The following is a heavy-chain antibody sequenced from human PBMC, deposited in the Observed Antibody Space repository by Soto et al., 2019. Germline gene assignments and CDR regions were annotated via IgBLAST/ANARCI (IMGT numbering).Heavy chain of an antibody. CDR2: IVVGSGNT. CDR1: GFTFTNSA. CDR3: AAGWLRFLGWSPQPYYGMDV. V-gene: IGHV1-58*01. D-gene: IGHD3-3*01. J-gene: IGHJ6*04. Sequence: SVKVSCKASGFTFTNSAVQWVRQARGQRLEWIGWIVVGSGNTNYAQKFQERVTITRDMSTSTAYMELSSLRSEDTAVYYCAAGWLRFLGWSPQPYYGMDVGGKGTTVTVSS.